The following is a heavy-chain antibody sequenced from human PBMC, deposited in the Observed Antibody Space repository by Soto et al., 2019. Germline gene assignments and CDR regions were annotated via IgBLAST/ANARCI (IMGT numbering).Heavy chain of an antibody. CDR3: ARGANYDLQNSGSHMDV. CDR2: MNPNSGNT. CDR1: GYTFTSYD. D-gene: IGHD3-3*01. J-gene: IGHJ6*02. V-gene: IGHV1-8*01. Sequence: QVQLVQSGAEVKKPGASVKVSCKASGYTFTSYDINWVRQATGQGLEWMGWMNPNSGNTGYAQKFQGRVTMTRNTPXSXDYMELSSLRSEDTAVYYCARGANYDLQNSGSHMDVGGQGTTVTVSS.